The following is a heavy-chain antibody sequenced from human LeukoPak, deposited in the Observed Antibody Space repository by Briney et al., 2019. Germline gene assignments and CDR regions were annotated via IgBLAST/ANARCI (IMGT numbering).Heavy chain of an antibody. CDR2: IYYSGST. V-gene: IGHV4-59*08. CDR1: GGSISSHY. Sequence: SETLSLTCTVSGGSISSHYWSWIRQPPGKGLEWIGYIYYSGSTNYNPSLKSRVTISVDTSKNQFSLKLSSVTAADTAVYYCAKTPWFDPWGQGTLVTVSS. CDR3: AKTPWFDP. J-gene: IGHJ5*02.